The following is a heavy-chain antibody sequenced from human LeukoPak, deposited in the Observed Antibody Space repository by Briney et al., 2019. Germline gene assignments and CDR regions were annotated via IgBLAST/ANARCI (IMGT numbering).Heavy chain of an antibody. D-gene: IGHD3-22*01. CDR3: ARGRQKVFYDSSGYYSALDY. CDR1: GGSFSGYY. CDR2: INHSGST. Sequence: SETLSLTCAVYGGSFSGYYWSWIRQPPGKGLEWIGEINHSGSTNYNPSLKSRVTISVDTSKNQFSLKLSSVTAADTAVYYCARGRQKVFYDSSGYYSALDYWGQGTPVTVSS. J-gene: IGHJ4*02. V-gene: IGHV4-34*01.